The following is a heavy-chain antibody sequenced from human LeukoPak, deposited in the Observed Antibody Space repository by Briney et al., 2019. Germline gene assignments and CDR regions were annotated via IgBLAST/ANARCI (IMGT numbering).Heavy chain of an antibody. J-gene: IGHJ4*02. D-gene: IGHD6-19*01. CDR1: GYTFTSYY. CDR3: ATAEIAVAGFQVRYYFDY. CDR2: INPSGGST. V-gene: IGHV1-46*01. Sequence: ASVKVSCKASGYTFTSYYMHWVRQAPGQGLEWMGIINPSGGSTSYAQKFQGRVTMTRDTSTSTVYMELNSLRSEDTAVYYCATAEIAVAGFQVRYYFDYWGQGTLVTVSS.